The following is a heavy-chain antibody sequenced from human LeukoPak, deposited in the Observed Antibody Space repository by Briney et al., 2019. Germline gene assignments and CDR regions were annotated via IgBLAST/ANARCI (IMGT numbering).Heavy chain of an antibody. Sequence: GGSLRLSCAASGFTFSSYWVSWVRQAPGKGLEWVANIKQDGSEKYYVDSVKGRFTISRDNAENSLYLQMNSLRAEDTAVYYCASVGYSSGWYWAEYFQHWGQGTLVTVSS. D-gene: IGHD6-19*01. CDR3: ASVGYSSGWYWAEYFQH. V-gene: IGHV3-7*01. CDR1: GFTFSSYW. CDR2: IKQDGSEK. J-gene: IGHJ1*01.